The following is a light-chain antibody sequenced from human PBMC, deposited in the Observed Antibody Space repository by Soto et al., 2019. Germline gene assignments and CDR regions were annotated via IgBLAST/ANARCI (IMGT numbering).Light chain of an antibody. CDR3: LQDYNYPLT. CDR2: AAS. V-gene: IGKV1-6*01. Sequence: AIQMTQSPSSLSASVGDRVTITCRASQGIRNDLGWYQQKPGKAPKLLMYAASSLQSGVPSRFSGSGSGTDFTLAISSLQPEDFATYYCLQDYNYPLTFGGGTKVEIK. CDR1: QGIRND. J-gene: IGKJ4*01.